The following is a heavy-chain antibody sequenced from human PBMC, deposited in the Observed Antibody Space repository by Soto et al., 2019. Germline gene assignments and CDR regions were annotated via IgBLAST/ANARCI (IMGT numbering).Heavy chain of an antibody. Sequence: SLKVSCKTAGGTFGGYPISWVLQAPGQGLEWMGGIIPIFGTTNYAQKFQGRVTITADESTSTAYMELRSLRSDDTAVFYCARKKDRSFHSWGPEPL. CDR1: GGTFGGYP. CDR3: ARKKDRSFHS. J-gene: IGHJ4*02. V-gene: IGHV1-69*01. CDR2: IIPIFGTT.